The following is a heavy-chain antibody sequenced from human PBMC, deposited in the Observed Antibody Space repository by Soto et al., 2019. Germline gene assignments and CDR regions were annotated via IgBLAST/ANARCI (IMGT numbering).Heavy chain of an antibody. CDR2: INIGSGTT. CDR1: GYSFSDYA. D-gene: IGHD3-10*02. CDR3: ARYYYARAHYDDHFDY. Sequence: QVQLVQSGAEVRKPGASVKVSCETSGYSFSDYAIHWVRQAPGQGLEWMGWINIGSGTTKYSQRFQGRLTITTDTSASAAHIEMRSLRSEDTATYYCARYYYARAHYDDHFDYWGQGTLVTVSS. V-gene: IGHV1-3*04. J-gene: IGHJ4*02.